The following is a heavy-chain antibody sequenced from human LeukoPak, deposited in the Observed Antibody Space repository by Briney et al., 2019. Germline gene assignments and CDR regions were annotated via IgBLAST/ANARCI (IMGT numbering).Heavy chain of an antibody. CDR1: GFTFSSYW. V-gene: IGHV3-7*01. Sequence: AGWSLRLSCAASGFTFSSYWMTWVRQAPGKGLEWVASINLDGSEKNYVDSVEGRFAISRDNAKKSLFLQMNSLRDEDTAVYYCARTRLSCDCWGQGTLVTVSS. J-gene: IGHJ4*02. CDR3: ARTRLSCDC. D-gene: IGHD2/OR15-2a*01. CDR2: INLDGSEK.